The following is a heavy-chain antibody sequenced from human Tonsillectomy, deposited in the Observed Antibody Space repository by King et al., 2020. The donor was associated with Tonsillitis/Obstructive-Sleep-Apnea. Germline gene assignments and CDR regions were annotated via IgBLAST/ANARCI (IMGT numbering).Heavy chain of an antibody. CDR3: ATGHVVVAVASFDH. CDR2: ISSSRSYT. V-gene: IGHV3-11*05. J-gene: IGHJ4*02. D-gene: IGHD6-19*01. CDR1: GFAFRDYY. Sequence: VQLVESGGGLVKPGGSLRLSCAASGFAFRDYYMSWIRQAPGKGLEWVSYISSSRSYTKYADSVKGRFTISRDNAKNSLYLEMNSLRAEDTAVYYCATGHVVVAVASFDHWGQGTLVTVSS.